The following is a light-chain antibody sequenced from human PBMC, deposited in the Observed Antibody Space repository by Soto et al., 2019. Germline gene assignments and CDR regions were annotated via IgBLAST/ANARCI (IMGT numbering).Light chain of an antibody. CDR1: QRFXSRY. Sequence: DIALTKYTGALSLSRGERATLACRASQRFXSRYLAWHPQKPGQAPSLLXDGASSRANGSPDRFSGSGSGTDFTRTISRLDPEDFALYYWHQYGRSPRTFGQGTKVDIK. CDR3: HQYGRSPRT. V-gene: IGKV3-20*01. J-gene: IGKJ1*01. CDR2: GAS.